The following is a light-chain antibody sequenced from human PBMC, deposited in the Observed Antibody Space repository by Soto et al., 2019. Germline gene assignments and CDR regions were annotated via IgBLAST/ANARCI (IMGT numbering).Light chain of an antibody. CDR1: QSVRNNY. Sequence: EIVLAMSPGTVSLSPGERATLSCRASQSVRNNYLAWYQQRPGQAPRLLIYAASSRATGIPDRFSGTGSGTEFTLTISSLKSEDYAVYYCQQYKSWPPIPSGQGTRLEIK. V-gene: IGKV3-20*01. CDR3: QQYKSWPPIP. CDR2: AAS. J-gene: IGKJ5*01.